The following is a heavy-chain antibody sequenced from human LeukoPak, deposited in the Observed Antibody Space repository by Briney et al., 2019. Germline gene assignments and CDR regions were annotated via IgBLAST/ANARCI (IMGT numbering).Heavy chain of an antibody. Sequence: SETLSLTCTVSDDSISDYYRGWLRQPPGKGLEWIGYFHNSGTSTYNPSLKSRVTISVDTSNNQFSLKLTSVTAADTAVYYCALGNCPTTSCYPGVAFDIWGQGTMVTVSS. CDR2: FHNSGTS. V-gene: IGHV4-59*08. CDR1: DDSISDYY. J-gene: IGHJ3*02. D-gene: IGHD2-2*01. CDR3: ALGNCPTTSCYPGVAFDI.